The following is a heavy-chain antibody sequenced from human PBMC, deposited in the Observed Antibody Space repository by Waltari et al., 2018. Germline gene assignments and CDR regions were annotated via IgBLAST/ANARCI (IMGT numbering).Heavy chain of an antibody. CDR1: GFTFSSYS. V-gene: IGHV3-48*01. D-gene: IGHD3-3*01. J-gene: IGHJ4*02. CDR3: ARGKPIFGVVITPLDY. Sequence: EVQLVESGGGLVQPGGSLSLSCAASGFTFSSYSMNWVRQAPGKGLEWVSYISSSSSTIYYADSVKGRFTISRDNAKNSLYLQMNSLRAEDTAVYYCARGKPIFGVVITPLDYWGQGTLVTVSS. CDR2: ISSSSSTI.